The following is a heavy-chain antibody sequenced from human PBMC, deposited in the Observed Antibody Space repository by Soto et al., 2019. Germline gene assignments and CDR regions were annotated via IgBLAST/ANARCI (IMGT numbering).Heavy chain of an antibody. CDR1: GFTFSNYG. CDR3: AKSRDAYNFYFYYGMDV. D-gene: IGHD2-2*01. V-gene: IGHV3-30*18. CDR2: ILYDGSNK. J-gene: IGHJ6*02. Sequence: GGSLRLSXAASGFTFSNYGMHWVRQTPGKGLEWVALILYDGSNKYYADSVKGRFTISRDNSKNTLYLQVSSLRAEDTAVYYCAKSRDAYNFYFYYGMDVWGQGTTVTVSS.